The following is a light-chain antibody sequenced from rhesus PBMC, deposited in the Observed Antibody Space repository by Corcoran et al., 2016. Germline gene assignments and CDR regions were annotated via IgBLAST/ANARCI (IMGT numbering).Light chain of an antibody. J-gene: IGKJ2*01. Sequence: DIQMTQSPSSLSASVGDRVTITCRASQGISDDLAWYQQKPGETPKLLIYEASSLQSGIPSRVSGSGAGTDFTLTISTLQPEDSATYYCQHYYSSPYSFGQGTKVEIK. CDR2: EAS. CDR3: QHYYSSPYS. CDR1: QGISDD. V-gene: IGKV1-22*01.